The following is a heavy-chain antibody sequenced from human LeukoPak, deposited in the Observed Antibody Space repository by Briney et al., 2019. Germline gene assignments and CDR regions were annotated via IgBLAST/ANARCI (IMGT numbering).Heavy chain of an antibody. J-gene: IGHJ4*02. Sequence: ASVKVSCKASGYTFTGYYMHWVRQAPGQGLEWMGWMNPNSGNTGYAQKFQGRVTMTRNTSISTAYMELSSLRSEDTAVYYCARGRLPQMTDYWGQGTLVTVSS. V-gene: IGHV1-8*02. CDR1: GYTFTGYY. CDR3: ARGRLPQMTDY. D-gene: IGHD5-18*01. CDR2: MNPNSGNT.